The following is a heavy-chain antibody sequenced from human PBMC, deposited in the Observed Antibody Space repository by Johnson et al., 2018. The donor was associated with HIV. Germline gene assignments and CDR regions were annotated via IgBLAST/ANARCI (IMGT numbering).Heavy chain of an antibody. D-gene: IGHD3-10*02. Sequence: QVQLVESGGGVVQPGRSLRLSCAASGFTFSSFGMHWVRQAPGKGLEGVAVISYDGSNKNYEDSVKGRFTGSRDNAKNALYLQMNSLRAEDTAVYYCARDPLFSAFDIWGQGTMVTVSS. V-gene: IGHV3-30*03. CDR1: GFTFSSFG. CDR2: ISYDGSNK. CDR3: ARDPLFSAFDI. J-gene: IGHJ3*02.